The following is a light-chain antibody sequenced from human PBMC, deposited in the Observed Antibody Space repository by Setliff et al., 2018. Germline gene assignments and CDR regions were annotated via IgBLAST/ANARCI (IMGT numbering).Light chain of an antibody. CDR3: SSYTGSNSHV. Sequence: VLTQPASVSGSPGQSITISCTGSSSDVGGYNHVSWYQQHPGKAPKLMIYDVGKRPSGVSNRFSGSKSGNTASLTISGLQAEDEADYYCSSYTGSNSHVFGTGTKGTVL. J-gene: IGLJ1*01. V-gene: IGLV2-14*01. CDR1: SSDVGGYNH. CDR2: DVG.